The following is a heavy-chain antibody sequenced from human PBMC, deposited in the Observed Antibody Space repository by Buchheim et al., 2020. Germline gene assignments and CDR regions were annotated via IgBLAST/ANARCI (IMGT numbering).Heavy chain of an antibody. Sequence: QVQLVESGGGVVQPGRSLRLSCAASGFTFSSYAMHWVRQAPGKGLEWVAVISYDGSNKYYADSVKGRFTISRDNSKNTLYLQMNSLRAEDTAVYYCASHDNSIYGMDVWGQGTT. CDR1: GFTFSSYA. V-gene: IGHV3-30*14. CDR3: ASHDNSIYGMDV. CDR2: ISYDGSNK. D-gene: IGHD3-22*01. J-gene: IGHJ6*02.